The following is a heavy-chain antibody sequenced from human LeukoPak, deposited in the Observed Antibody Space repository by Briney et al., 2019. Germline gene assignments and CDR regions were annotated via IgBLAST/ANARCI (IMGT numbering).Heavy chain of an antibody. V-gene: IGHV4-34*01. CDR3: ARALRGISSSAGWGEFDY. CDR2: INHSGST. J-gene: IGHJ4*02. Sequence: SETLSLTCAVYGGSFSGYYWSWIRQPPGKGLEWIGEINHSGSTYYNPSLKSRVTISVDRSKNQFSLKLSSVTAADTAVYYCARALRGISSSAGWGEFDYWGQGTLVTVSS. D-gene: IGHD6-6*01. CDR1: GGSFSGYY.